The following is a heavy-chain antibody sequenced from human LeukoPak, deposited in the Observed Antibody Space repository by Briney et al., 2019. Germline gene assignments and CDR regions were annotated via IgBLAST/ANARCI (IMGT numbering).Heavy chain of an antibody. J-gene: IGHJ4*02. CDR3: AKDARRPTITMIVVITPLGFDY. CDR2: INQDAGTT. D-gene: IGHD3-22*01. Sequence: GGSLRLSCVASGFSFTSYWMSWVRQAPGKGLEFVANINQDAGTTNYVDSVKGRFTISRDNAENSLYLQMNSLRAEDTAVYYCAKDARRPTITMIVVITPLGFDYWGQGTLVTVSS. V-gene: IGHV3-7*03. CDR1: GFSFTSYW.